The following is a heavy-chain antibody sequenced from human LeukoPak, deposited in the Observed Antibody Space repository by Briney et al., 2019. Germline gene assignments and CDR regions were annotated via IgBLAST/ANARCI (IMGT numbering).Heavy chain of an antibody. CDR1: GFTFSSYA. CDR3: AKDLKKAGYSSGWPPSYYYGMDV. J-gene: IGHJ6*02. D-gene: IGHD6-19*01. Sequence: GGSLRLSCAASGFTFSSYAMSWVRQAPGKGLEWVSGISGSGGSTYYADSVKGRFTISRDNSKNTLYLQMNSLRAEDTAVYYCAKDLKKAGYSSGWPPSYYYGMDVWGQGTTVTVSS. CDR2: ISGSGGST. V-gene: IGHV3-23*01.